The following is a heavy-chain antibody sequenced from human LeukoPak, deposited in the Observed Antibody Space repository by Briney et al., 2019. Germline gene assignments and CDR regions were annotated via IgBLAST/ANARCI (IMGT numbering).Heavy chain of an antibody. Sequence: PGGSLRLSCAASGFTFSSYWMSWVRQAPGKGLEWVANIKQDGSEKYYVDSVKGRFTISRDNAKNSLYLQMNSLKTEDTAVYYCTTEYDFWSGYYTWFDYWGQGTLVTVSS. V-gene: IGHV3-7*03. J-gene: IGHJ4*02. CDR2: IKQDGSEK. CDR1: GFTFSSYW. D-gene: IGHD3-3*01. CDR3: TTEYDFWSGYYTWFDY.